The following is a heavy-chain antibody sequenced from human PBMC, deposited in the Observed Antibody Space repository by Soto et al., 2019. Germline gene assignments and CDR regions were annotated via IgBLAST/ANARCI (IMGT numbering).Heavy chain of an antibody. CDR3: ASDSGDYPYYYGMDV. V-gene: IGHV3-23*01. D-gene: IGHD4-17*01. CDR1: GLSFSSYA. CDR2: ISGSGSRT. Sequence: EAQLLESGGGLVQPGGSLRLSCAASGLSFSSYAMIWVRQAPGRGLEWVSGISGSGSRTYYADSVKGRFTISRDNSKNTLYLQMNSLTAGDTAVYYCASDSGDYPYYYGMDVWGQGTTVTVSS. J-gene: IGHJ6*02.